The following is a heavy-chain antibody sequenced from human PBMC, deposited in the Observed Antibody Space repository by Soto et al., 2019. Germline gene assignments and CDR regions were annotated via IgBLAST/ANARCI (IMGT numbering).Heavy chain of an antibody. CDR2: ISGSGGST. Sequence: PVGSLRLSCAASGFTFSSYAMSWVRQAPGKGLEWVSAISGSGGSTYYADSVKGRFTISRDNSKNTLYLQMNSLRAEDTAVYYCAKDVRNQWEKISWGQGTLVTVSS. V-gene: IGHV3-23*01. CDR3: AKDVRNQWEKIS. D-gene: IGHD1-26*01. CDR1: GFTFSSYA. J-gene: IGHJ4*02.